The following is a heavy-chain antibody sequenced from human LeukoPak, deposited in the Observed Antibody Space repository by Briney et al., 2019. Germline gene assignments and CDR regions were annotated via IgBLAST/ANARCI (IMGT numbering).Heavy chain of an antibody. Sequence: SETLSLTCTVSGGSISSYYWSWIRQPPGKGLEWIGYIYYSGSANYNPSLKSRVTISVDTSKNQFSLKLSSVTAADTAVYYCARSVSRGGTRVYYGMDVWGQGTTVTVSS. D-gene: IGHD5/OR15-5a*01. CDR1: GGSISSYY. CDR3: ARSVSRGGTRVYYGMDV. CDR2: IYYSGSA. V-gene: IGHV4-59*01. J-gene: IGHJ6*02.